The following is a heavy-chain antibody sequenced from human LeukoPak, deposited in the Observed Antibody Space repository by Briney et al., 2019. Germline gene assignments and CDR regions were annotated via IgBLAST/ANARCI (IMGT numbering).Heavy chain of an antibody. V-gene: IGHV3-23*01. J-gene: IGHJ4*02. CDR3: AGQDTATTRRIDY. Sequence: PGGSLRLSCAASGFTFSSYAMSWVRQAPGQGLEWVSGVSGSGGSTYNADSVKGRFTISRDNAKNSLCLQMNSLRAEDTAVYYCAGQDTATTRRIDYWGQGTLVTVSS. CDR1: GFTFSSYA. D-gene: IGHD5-18*01. CDR2: VSGSGGST.